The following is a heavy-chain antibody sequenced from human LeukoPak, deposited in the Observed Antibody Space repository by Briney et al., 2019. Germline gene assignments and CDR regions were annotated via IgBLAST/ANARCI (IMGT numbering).Heavy chain of an antibody. J-gene: IGHJ6*03. V-gene: IGHV4-34*01. D-gene: IGHD6-19*01. Sequence: SETLSLTCAVYGGSFSGYHWSWIRQPPGKGLEWIGEINHSGSTNYNPSLKSRVTISVDTSKNQFSLKLSSVTAADTAVYYCARQAAGPLEDYYYYMDVWGKGTTVTISS. CDR3: ARQAAGPLEDYYYYMDV. CDR1: GGSFSGYH. CDR2: INHSGST.